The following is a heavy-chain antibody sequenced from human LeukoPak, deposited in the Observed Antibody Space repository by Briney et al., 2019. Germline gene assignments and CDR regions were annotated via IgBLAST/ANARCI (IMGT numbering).Heavy chain of an antibody. V-gene: IGHV1-69*13. J-gene: IGHJ3*02. CDR2: IIPIFGTA. D-gene: IGHD1-26*01. CDR1: GYTFTSYG. CDR3: ARLYSGSYYDAFDI. Sequence: ASVKVSCKASGYTFTSYGISWVRQAPGQGLEWMGGIIPIFGTANYAQKFQGRVTITADESTSTAYMELSSLRSEDTAVYYRARLYSGSYYDAFDIWGQGTMVTVSS.